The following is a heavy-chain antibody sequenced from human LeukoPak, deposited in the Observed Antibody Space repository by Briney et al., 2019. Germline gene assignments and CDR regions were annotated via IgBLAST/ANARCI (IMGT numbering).Heavy chain of an antibody. D-gene: IGHD1-20*01. V-gene: IGHV3-74*01. CDR2: INTDGSST. Sequence: GGSLRLSCAASGFTFSSYWMHWVRQAPGKGLVWVSRINTDGSSTSYADSVKGRFTISRDNAKNTLYLQMNSLRVEDTAVYYCASITGTTALGDWGQGTLVTVSS. J-gene: IGHJ4*02. CDR1: GFTFSSYW. CDR3: ASITGTTALGD.